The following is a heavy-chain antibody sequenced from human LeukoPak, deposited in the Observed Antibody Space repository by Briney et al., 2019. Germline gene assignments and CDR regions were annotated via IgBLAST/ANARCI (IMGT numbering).Heavy chain of an antibody. CDR3: AGCLNGVCYLDY. CDR2: ISSSGSTT. Sequence: GGSLRLSCAASGFTFSSYEMNWVRQAPGKGLEWVSYISSSGSTTHYADSVKGRFTISRDNAKNSLYLQMNSLRAEDTAVYYCAGCLNGVCYLDYWGQGTLVTVSS. V-gene: IGHV3-48*03. CDR1: GFTFSSYE. J-gene: IGHJ4*02. D-gene: IGHD2-8*01.